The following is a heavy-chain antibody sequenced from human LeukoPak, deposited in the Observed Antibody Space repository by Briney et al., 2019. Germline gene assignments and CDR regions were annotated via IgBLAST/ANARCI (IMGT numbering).Heavy chain of an antibody. D-gene: IGHD2-21*02. CDR3: ARPKHIVVVTAVDGHDAFDI. Sequence: GESLKISCKGAGYSFISYWIGWVGQMPGKGLEWMGIIYPGDSETRYSPSFQGQVTISPDKSISTAYLQWSSLKASDTAMYYCARPKHIVVVTAVDGHDAFDIWGQGTMVTVSS. J-gene: IGHJ3*02. V-gene: IGHV5-51*01. CDR2: IYPGDSET. CDR1: GYSFISYW.